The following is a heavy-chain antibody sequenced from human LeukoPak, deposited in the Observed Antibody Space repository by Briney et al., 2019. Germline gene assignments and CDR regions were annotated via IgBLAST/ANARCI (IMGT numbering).Heavy chain of an antibody. V-gene: IGHV3-48*03. Sequence: GGSLRLSCVASGFTFSSYEMNWVRQAPGKGLEWISYISSGGDTKYFADSVQGRFTISRDNSKNSLYLQMYSLRPEDTAIYYCVRPLRPTDYYDVDGYYVHGFDVRGQGTMVTVSS. CDR2: ISSGGDTK. D-gene: IGHD3-22*01. J-gene: IGHJ3*01. CDR3: VRPLRPTDYYDVDGYYVHGFDV. CDR1: GFTFSSYE.